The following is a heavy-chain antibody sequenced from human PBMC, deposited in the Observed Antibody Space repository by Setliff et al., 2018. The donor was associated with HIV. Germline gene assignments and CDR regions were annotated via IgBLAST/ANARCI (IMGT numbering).Heavy chain of an antibody. V-gene: IGHV1-2*02. J-gene: IGHJ4*02. CDR3: ARVSPPSPYHYDTRGFDT. CDR2: INPNSGGT. Sequence: ASVKVSCKTSGYMFIAYGMSWVRQAPGQGLEWMGWINPNSGGTNYAQKFQGRVTMTRDTSISTAYMELSRLRSDDTAVYYCARVSPPSPYHYDTRGFDTWGQGTLVTVSS. CDR1: GYMFIAYG. D-gene: IGHD3-22*01.